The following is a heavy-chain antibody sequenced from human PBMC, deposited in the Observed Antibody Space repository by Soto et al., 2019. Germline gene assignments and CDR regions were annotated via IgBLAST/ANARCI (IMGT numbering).Heavy chain of an antibody. Sequence: QVQLVQSGAEVKKPGASVKVSCKASGYTFTSCYIHWVRQAPGQGLEWMGIINPSAGSTTHAQNFQGRVTMTRDTSTSTVYMELSRLRSEDPAVYSCAREWSDTWFASWGQGTLVSVSS. D-gene: IGHD2-8*01. CDR3: AREWSDTWFAS. V-gene: IGHV1-46*01. CDR1: GYTFTSCY. CDR2: INPSAGST. J-gene: IGHJ5*01.